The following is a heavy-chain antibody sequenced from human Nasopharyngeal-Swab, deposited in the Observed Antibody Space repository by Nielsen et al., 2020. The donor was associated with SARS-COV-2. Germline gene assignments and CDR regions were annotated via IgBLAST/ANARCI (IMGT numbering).Heavy chain of an antibody. CDR3: ARESLHYYGSGSYYNVLDY. CDR2: IYTSGST. J-gene: IGHJ4*02. V-gene: IGHV4-4*07. D-gene: IGHD3-10*01. Sequence: SETLSLTCTVSGSSISSYYWSWIRQPAGQGLEWIGRIYTSGSTNYNPSLKSRVTMSVDTSKNQFSLKLSSVTAADTAVYYCARESLHYYGSGSYYNVLDYWGQGTLVTVSS. CDR1: GSSISSYY.